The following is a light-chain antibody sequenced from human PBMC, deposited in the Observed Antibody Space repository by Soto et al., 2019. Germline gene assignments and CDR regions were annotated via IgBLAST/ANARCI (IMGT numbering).Light chain of an antibody. V-gene: IGLV2-14*01. CDR3: HSYTSSSTYV. CDR1: GSDVGAYNY. CDR2: DDS. Sequence: QTVVTQPASVSGSPGQSITISCSGTGSDVGAYNYVSWYQQHPAKAPKLMIYDDSNRPSGVSDRFSGSKSGNTASLTISGLQAEDEADYYCHSYTSSSTYVFGSGTKLTVL. J-gene: IGLJ1*01.